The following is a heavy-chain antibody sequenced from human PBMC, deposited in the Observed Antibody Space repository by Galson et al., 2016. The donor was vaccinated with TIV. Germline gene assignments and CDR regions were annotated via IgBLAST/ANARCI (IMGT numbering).Heavy chain of an antibody. V-gene: IGHV1-3*04. D-gene: IGHD2-2*01. CDR1: GYTFTSYG. CDR3: ARVGYCSSMSCFQFDP. Sequence: SVKVSCKASGYTFTSYGIHWMRQAPGQRLEWMGWINTATGYTKYSQTFQDRITITRDTSASTAYMELSSLRSEDTATYYCARVGYCSSMSCFQFDPWGQGTLVSVSS. CDR2: INTATGYT. J-gene: IGHJ5*02.